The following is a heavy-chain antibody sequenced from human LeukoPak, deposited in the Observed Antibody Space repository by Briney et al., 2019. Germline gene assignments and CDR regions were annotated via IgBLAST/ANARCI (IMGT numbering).Heavy chain of an antibody. J-gene: IGHJ4*02. D-gene: IGHD6-13*01. CDR3: ARERYRDSSPQDFDY. CDR2: INPSSGSS. V-gene: IGHV1-46*01. Sequence: GASVKVSCKTSGYTFSNYYIHWVRQAPGQGLEWMGTINPSSGSSSYAQKFQGRVTMTRDMSTSTVYMELSSLRSEDTAVYYCARERYRDSSPQDFDYWGQGTLVTVSS. CDR1: GYTFSNYY.